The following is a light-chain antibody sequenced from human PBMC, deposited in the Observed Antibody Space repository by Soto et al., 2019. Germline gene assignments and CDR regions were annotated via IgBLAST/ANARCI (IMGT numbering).Light chain of an antibody. CDR2: GAS. V-gene: IGKV3-20*01. CDR3: QQYGTSLLT. Sequence: EIVLTQSPGTLSLSPGERATLSCRASQSVSSSYLAWYQQKPGQAPRLLIYGASSRATGIPDGFSGSGSGTDFTLTISRLEPEDCAVYYCQQYGTSLLTFGGGTKVEIK. J-gene: IGKJ4*01. CDR1: QSVSSSY.